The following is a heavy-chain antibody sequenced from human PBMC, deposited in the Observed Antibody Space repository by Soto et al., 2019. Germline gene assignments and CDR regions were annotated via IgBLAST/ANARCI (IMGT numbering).Heavy chain of an antibody. D-gene: IGHD2-21*02. J-gene: IGHJ4*02. Sequence: GGSLRLSCAASGFTFSSYSMNWVRQAPGKGLEWVSSISSSSSYIYYADSVKGRFTISRDNAKNSLYLQMNSLRAEDTAVYYCARDTVVTHFLTFDYWGQGTLVTVSS. CDR3: ARDTVVTHFLTFDY. CDR2: ISSSSSYI. CDR1: GFTFSSYS. V-gene: IGHV3-21*01.